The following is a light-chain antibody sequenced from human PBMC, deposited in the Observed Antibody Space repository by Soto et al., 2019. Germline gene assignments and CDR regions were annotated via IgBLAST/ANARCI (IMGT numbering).Light chain of an antibody. CDR2: DVS. V-gene: IGLV2-11*01. CDR1: SSDVGAYNY. Sequence: LTQPRSVSGSPGQSVTISCTGTSSDVGAYNYVSWYQQHPGKAPKLMTYDVSKRPSGVPDRFSGSKSGNTASLTISGLQAEDEADYYCCSYADHYSYVFGTGTKVTVL. CDR3: CSYADHYSYV. J-gene: IGLJ1*01.